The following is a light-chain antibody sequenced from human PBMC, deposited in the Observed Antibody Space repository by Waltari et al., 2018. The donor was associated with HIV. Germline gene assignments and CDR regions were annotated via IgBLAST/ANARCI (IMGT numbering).Light chain of an antibody. Sequence: QSVLTQPPSASGTPGQRVTISCSGSSSNIGRNYVYWYQQLPGTAPKLLIYTNNQRPSGVPDRFSGAKSGTAASLAIRGLRSEDEADDYCAAWNDRLSGYVFGTGTKVTV. J-gene: IGLJ1*01. CDR2: TNN. CDR3: AAWNDRLSGYV. CDR1: SSNIGRNY. V-gene: IGLV1-47*01.